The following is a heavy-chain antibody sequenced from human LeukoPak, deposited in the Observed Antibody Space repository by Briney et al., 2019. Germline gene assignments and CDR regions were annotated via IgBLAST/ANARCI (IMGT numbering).Heavy chain of an antibody. J-gene: IGHJ6*02. CDR2: ISHSGST. D-gene: IGHD5-12*01. CDR3: ARDSTGYDSLGYYYYGMDV. V-gene: IGHV4-31*03. Sequence: SQTLSLTCTVSGGSISSGDDYWSWIRQRPGKGLEWIGNISHSGSTYYNPSLKSRVNISVDTAKNQFSLRLTSVTAADTAVYYCARDSTGYDSLGYYYYGMDVWGQGTTVIVSS. CDR1: GGSISSGDDY.